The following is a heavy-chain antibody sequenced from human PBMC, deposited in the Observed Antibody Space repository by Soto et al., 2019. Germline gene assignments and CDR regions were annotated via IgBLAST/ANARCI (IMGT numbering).Heavy chain of an antibody. CDR1: GDSVSSNSAA. CDR3: ARDPARAYSSSLYYYYYGMDV. CDR2: TYYRSKWYN. Sequence: QSQTLSLTCAISGDSVSSNSAAWNWIRQSPSRGLEWLGRTYYRSKWYNDYAVSVKSRITINPDTSKNQFSLQLNSVTPEDTAVYYCARDPARAYSSSLYYYYYGMDVWGQGTTVTVSS. D-gene: IGHD6-13*01. V-gene: IGHV6-1*01. J-gene: IGHJ6*02.